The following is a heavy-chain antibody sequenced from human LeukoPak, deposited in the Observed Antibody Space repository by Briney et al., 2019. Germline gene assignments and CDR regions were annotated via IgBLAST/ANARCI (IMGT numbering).Heavy chain of an antibody. Sequence: GGSLSLSCAASGFTVSNNYMSWVRRAAGKGLEWVALIYNPGGTYYADSVKGRFTISRGNSKNTLHLQMNSLRAEDTVVYYCVRNSRELGAWGQG. D-gene: IGHD1-7*01. CDR3: VRNSRELGA. CDR2: IYNPGGT. J-gene: IGHJ1*01. CDR1: GFTVSNNY. V-gene: IGHV3-53*01.